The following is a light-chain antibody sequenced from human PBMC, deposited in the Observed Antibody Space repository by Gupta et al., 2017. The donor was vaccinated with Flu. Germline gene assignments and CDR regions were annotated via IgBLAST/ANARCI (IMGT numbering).Light chain of an antibody. Sequence: QLVLTQSPSASASLGASVKLTCTLSSGHSNYAIAWHQQHPEKGPRYLMKINSDGSHSKGDGIPDRFSGSSSGAERYLTISSLQSEDEADYYCQAWGFGFRVFGGGTKLTVL. CDR2: INSDGSH. J-gene: IGLJ3*02. V-gene: IGLV4-69*01. CDR1: SGHSNYA. CDR3: QAWGFGFRV.